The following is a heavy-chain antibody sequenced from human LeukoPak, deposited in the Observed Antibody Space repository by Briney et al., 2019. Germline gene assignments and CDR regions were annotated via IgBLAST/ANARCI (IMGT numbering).Heavy chain of an antibody. CDR2: INHSGST. CDR1: GGSFSGYY. J-gene: IGHJ3*02. V-gene: IGHV4-34*01. D-gene: IGHD2-15*01. CDR3: ARTPLIVVVVAATRGAFDI. Sequence: PSETLSLTCAVYGGSFSGYYWSWIRQPPGKGLEWIGEINHSGSTNYNPSLKSRVTISVDTSKNQFSLKLSSVTAADTAVYYCARTPLIVVVVAATRGAFDIWGQGTMVTVSS.